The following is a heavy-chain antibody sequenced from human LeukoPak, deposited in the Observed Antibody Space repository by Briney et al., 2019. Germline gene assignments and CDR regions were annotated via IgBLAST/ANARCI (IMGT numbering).Heavy chain of an antibody. Sequence: ASVKVSCKASGYMFTSYGISWVRQAPGQGLEWMGWISAYNGNTNYTQKLQGRVTMTTDTSTSTAYMELRGLRSDDTAVYYCARDPQTSRGCGYYHWFDYWRQGTLVTVSP. D-gene: IGHD3-22*01. CDR1: GYMFTSYG. V-gene: IGHV1-18*01. J-gene: IGHJ4*02. CDR2: ISAYNGNT. CDR3: ARDPQTSRGCGYYHWFDY.